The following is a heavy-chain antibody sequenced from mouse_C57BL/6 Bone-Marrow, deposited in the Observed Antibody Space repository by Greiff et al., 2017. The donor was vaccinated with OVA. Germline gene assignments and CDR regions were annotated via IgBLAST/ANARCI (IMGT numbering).Heavy chain of an antibody. J-gene: IGHJ3*01. CDR3: ASVDYYGSSYLAWFAY. Sequence: EVKLMESGPGLVKPSQSLSLTCSVTGYSITSGYYWNWIRQFPGNKLEWMGYISYDGSNNYNPSLKNRISITRDTSKNQFFLKLNSVTTEDTATYYCASVDYYGSSYLAWFAYWGQGTLVTVSA. D-gene: IGHD1-1*01. V-gene: IGHV3-6*01. CDR1: GYSITSGYY. CDR2: ISYDGSN.